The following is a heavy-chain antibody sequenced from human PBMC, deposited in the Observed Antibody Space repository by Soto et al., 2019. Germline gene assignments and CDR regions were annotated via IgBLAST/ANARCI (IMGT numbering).Heavy chain of an antibody. D-gene: IGHD1-26*01. J-gene: IGHJ5*02. Sequence: GASVKVSCKASGGIFSSYTISWVRQAPGQGLEWMGRIIPILGIANYARRFQGRVTSSGDTSASTVYMELSSLTSDDTAVYFCARAYSGTYKDCFDPWGQGTLVTVSS. V-gene: IGHV1-69*02. CDR3: ARAYSGTYKDCFDP. CDR2: IIPILGIA. CDR1: GGIFSSYT.